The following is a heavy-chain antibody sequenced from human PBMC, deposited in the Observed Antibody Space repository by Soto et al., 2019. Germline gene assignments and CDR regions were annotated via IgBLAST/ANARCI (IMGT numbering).Heavy chain of an antibody. Sequence: GASVKVSCKASGYTSTSYYMHWVRQAPGQGLEWMGIINPSGGSTSYAQKFQGRVTMTRDTSTSTVYMELSSLRSEDTAVYYCARDRMGGSYYRGYFDYWGQGTLVTVSS. D-gene: IGHD1-26*01. J-gene: IGHJ4*02. CDR1: GYTSTSYY. CDR3: ARDRMGGSYYRGYFDY. CDR2: INPSGGST. V-gene: IGHV1-46*01.